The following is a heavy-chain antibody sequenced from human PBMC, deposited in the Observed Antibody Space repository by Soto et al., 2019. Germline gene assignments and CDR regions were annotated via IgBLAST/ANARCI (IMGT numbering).Heavy chain of an antibody. CDR1: GGTFSIYG. Sequence: QVQLVQSGAEVKKPGSSVKVSCKARGGTFSIYGINWVRQAPGQGLEWMGGIIPVFGSANYAQRFQGRVTIIADASTSTVYMEVSRLTSEDTAGYFCSRSKTEMAKINYFDSWGQGTLVTVSS. D-gene: IGHD1-1*01. V-gene: IGHV1-69*01. J-gene: IGHJ4*02. CDR3: SRSKTEMAKINYFDS. CDR2: IIPVFGSA.